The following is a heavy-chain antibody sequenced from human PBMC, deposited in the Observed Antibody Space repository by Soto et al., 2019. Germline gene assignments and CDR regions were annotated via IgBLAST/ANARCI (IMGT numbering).Heavy chain of an antibody. D-gene: IGHD4-17*01. CDR1: GFTFSSYS. V-gene: IGHV3-48*01. J-gene: IGHJ4*02. Sequence: EVQLVESGGGLIQPGGSLRLSCAASGFTFSSYSMNWVRQAPGKGLEWISYISSSDINIYYADSVKGRFTISRDIAKNSLYLQMNSLRAEHTAVYYCARDYCHYVPRNDYWGQGTLVTVSS. CDR2: ISSSDINI. CDR3: ARDYCHYVPRNDY.